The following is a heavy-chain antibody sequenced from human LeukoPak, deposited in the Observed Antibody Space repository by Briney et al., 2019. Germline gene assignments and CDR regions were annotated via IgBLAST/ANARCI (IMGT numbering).Heavy chain of an antibody. V-gene: IGHV1-69*04. CDR1: GGTFSSYA. CDR2: IIPILGIA. CDR3: ARMTGRNSGYYTLFDY. Sequence: SVKVSCKASGGTFSSYAISWVRQAPGQGLEWMGRIIPILGIANYAQKFQGRVTITADKSTSTACMELSSLRSEDTAVYYCARMTGRNSGYYTLFDYWGQGTLVTVSS. D-gene: IGHD3-3*01. J-gene: IGHJ4*02.